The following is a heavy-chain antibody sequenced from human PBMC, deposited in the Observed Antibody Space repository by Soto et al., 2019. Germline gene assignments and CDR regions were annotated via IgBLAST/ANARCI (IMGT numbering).Heavy chain of an antibody. CDR3: AKGRGTIVVTDAYDI. J-gene: IGHJ3*02. CDR2: LSWNSGFS. D-gene: IGHD3-22*01. Sequence: GGSLRLSCGGSGFSFDDYTMHWVRQAPGKGPEWVASLSWNSGFSGYADSVKGRFTISRDNAQSSVHLQMNNLRTEDTALYYCAKGRGTIVVTDAYDIWGQGTMVTV. V-gene: IGHV3-9*01. CDR1: GFSFDDYT.